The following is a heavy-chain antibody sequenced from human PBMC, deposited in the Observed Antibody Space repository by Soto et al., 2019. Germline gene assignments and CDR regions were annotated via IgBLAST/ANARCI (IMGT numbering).Heavy chain of an antibody. CDR2: ISGSGGST. CDR3: AKGSNLPYQWLASFD. J-gene: IGHJ4*02. V-gene: IGHV3-23*01. CDR1: GFTFSSYA. D-gene: IGHD6-19*01. Sequence: TGGSLRLSCAASGFTFSSYAMSWVRQAPGKGLEWVSAISGSGGSTYYADSVKGRFTISRDNSKNTLYLQMNSLRAEDTAVYYCAKGSNLPYQWLASFDWGQGTLVTVSS.